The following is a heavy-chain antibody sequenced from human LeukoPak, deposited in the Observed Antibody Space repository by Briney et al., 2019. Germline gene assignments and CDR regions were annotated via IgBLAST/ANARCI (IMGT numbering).Heavy chain of an antibody. V-gene: IGHV4-34*01. CDR2: INHSGST. CDR3: ARLLKNDSSGYFDY. D-gene: IGHD3-22*01. J-gene: IGHJ4*02. Sequence: SETLSLTCAVYGGSFSGYYWSWIRQPPGKGLEWIGEINHSGSTNYNPSLKSRVTISVDTSKNQFSLKLSSVTAADTAVYYCARLLKNDSSGYFDYWGQGTLVTVSS. CDR1: GGSFSGYY.